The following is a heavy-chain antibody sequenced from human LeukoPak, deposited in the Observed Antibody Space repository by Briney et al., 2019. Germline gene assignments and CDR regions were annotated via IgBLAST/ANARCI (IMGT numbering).Heavy chain of an antibody. D-gene: IGHD1-1*01. V-gene: IGHV3-74*01. CDR3: ARDWIGAFDY. Sequence: PGGSLRLSCAASGFTFSNYWMHWVRQAPGKGLVWVSRMNSDGSSTSYADSVKGRFTISRDNAKNTLYLQMNSLRAEDTVVYYCARDWIGAFDYWGQGTLVTVSS. CDR1: GFTFSNYW. CDR2: MNSDGSST. J-gene: IGHJ4*02.